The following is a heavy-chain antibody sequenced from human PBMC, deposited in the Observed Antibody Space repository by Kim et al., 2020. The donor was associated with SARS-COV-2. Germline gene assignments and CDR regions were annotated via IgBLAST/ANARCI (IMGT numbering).Heavy chain of an antibody. J-gene: IGHJ2*01. CDR1: GGSFSGYY. V-gene: IGHV4-34*01. CDR2: INHSGST. D-gene: IGHD3-16*01. Sequence: SETLSLTCAVYGGSFSGYYWSWIRQPPGKGLEWIGEINHSGSTNYNPSLKSRVTISVDTSKNQFSLKLSSVTAADTAVYYCARAGTYYDYVRLTRDWYF. CDR3: ARAGTYYDYVRLTRDWYF.